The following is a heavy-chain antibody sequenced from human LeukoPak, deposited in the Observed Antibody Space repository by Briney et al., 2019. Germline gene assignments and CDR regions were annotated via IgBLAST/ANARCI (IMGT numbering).Heavy chain of an antibody. J-gene: IGHJ6*03. D-gene: IGHD3-3*01. CDR2: IYPGDSDT. Sequence: GESLKISCKGSGYSFTSYWIGWVRQMPGKGLEWMGIIYPGDSDTRYSPSFQGQVTISADKSISTAHLQWSSLKASDTAMYYCARRHYDFWSGYQNYYYYYYMDVWGKGPRSPSP. CDR3: ARRHYDFWSGYQNYYYYYYMDV. CDR1: GYSFTSYW. V-gene: IGHV5-51*01.